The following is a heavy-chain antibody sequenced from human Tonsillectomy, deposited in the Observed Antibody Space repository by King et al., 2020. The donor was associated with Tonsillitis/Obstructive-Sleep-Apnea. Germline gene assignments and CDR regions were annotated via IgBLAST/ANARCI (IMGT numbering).Heavy chain of an antibody. D-gene: IGHD2-2*01. CDR2: IISDGSST. J-gene: IGHJ6*03. CDR3: AREGCSSNSCFSPYYYYYYMDV. Sequence: VQLVESGGGLVQPGGSLRLSCAASGFTFSSYWMHWVRQAPGKGLVWVSRIISDGSSTSYADSVKGRFTISRDNAKNTLYLQMNSLRAEDTAVYYCAREGCSSNSCFSPYYYYYYMDVWGKGTTVTVSS. CDR1: GFTFSSYW. V-gene: IGHV3-74*01.